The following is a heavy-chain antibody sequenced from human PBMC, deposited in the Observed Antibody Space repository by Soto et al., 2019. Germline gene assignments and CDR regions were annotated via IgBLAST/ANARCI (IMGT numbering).Heavy chain of an antibody. D-gene: IGHD6-19*01. CDR2: ISGSGGST. J-gene: IGHJ4*02. CDR3: ARRGSGRYSDY. Sequence: EVQLLESGGGLVQPGGSLRLSCAASGFTFSSYAMRWVRQAPVKGLEWVSAISGSGGSTYYADSVKGRFTISRDNSKNTLYLQMNSLRADDTAVYYCARRGSGRYSDYWGQGTLVTVSS. V-gene: IGHV3-23*01. CDR1: GFTFSSYA.